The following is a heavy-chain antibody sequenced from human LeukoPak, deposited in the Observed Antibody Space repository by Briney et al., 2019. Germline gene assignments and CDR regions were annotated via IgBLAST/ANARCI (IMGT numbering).Heavy chain of an antibody. Sequence: SVKISCKASGGTLSSYTISWVRQAPGQGLEWMGRIIPILGIANYAQKFQGRVTITADKSTSTAYMELSRLRSEDTAVYYCARDPPNCSSTSCYIRARDPYFDYWGQGTLVTVSS. CDR1: GGTLSSYT. D-gene: IGHD2-2*02. J-gene: IGHJ4*02. CDR3: ARDPPNCSSTSCYIRARDPYFDY. V-gene: IGHV1-69*04. CDR2: IIPILGIA.